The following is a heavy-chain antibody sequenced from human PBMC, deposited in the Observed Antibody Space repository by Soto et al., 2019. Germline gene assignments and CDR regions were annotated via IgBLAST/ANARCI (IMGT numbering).Heavy chain of an antibody. V-gene: IGHV1-69*12. J-gene: IGHJ6*02. Sequence: QVQLVQSGAEVKKPGSSVKVSCKASGGTFSSYAISWVRQAPGQGLEWMGGIIPIFGTANYAQKFQGRVTITADESTSTDYMELSSLRSEDTAVYYCARGLEMATITKYYYGMDVWGQGTTVTVSS. CDR1: GGTFSSYA. D-gene: IGHD5-12*01. CDR2: IIPIFGTA. CDR3: ARGLEMATITKYYYGMDV.